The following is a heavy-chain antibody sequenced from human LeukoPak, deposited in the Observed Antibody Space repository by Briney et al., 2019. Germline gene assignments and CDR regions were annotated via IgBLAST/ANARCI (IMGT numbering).Heavy chain of an antibody. CDR3: ARDVYCSGGNCYYYFDY. D-gene: IGHD2-15*01. V-gene: IGHV1-18*01. CDR1: GYTFTSYD. Sequence: ASVKVSCKASGYTFTSYDIAWVRQAPGQGLEWMAWISAYNGDTNYAQKLQGRATMTTDTSTSTAYMELTSLNSDDTAMYYCARDVYCSGGNCYYYFDYWGQGTLVTVSS. CDR2: ISAYNGDT. J-gene: IGHJ4*02.